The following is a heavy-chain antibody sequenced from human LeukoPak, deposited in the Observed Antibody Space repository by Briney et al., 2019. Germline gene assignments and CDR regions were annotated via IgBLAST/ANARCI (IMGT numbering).Heavy chain of an antibody. CDR2: INPSGGST. J-gene: IGHJ4*02. V-gene: IGHV1-46*01. D-gene: IGHD3-22*01. CDR1: GYSFTSYY. Sequence: ASVKVSCKASGYSFTSYYMHWVRQAPGQGLEWMGIINPSGGSTSYAQKFRGRVTMTRDTSTSTDYMELSSLRSEDTAVYYCAREPYDSSGYYLYYFDYWGQGTLVTVSS. CDR3: AREPYDSSGYYLYYFDY.